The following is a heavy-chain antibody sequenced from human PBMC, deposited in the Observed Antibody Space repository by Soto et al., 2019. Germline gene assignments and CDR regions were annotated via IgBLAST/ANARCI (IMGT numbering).Heavy chain of an antibody. Sequence: SETLSLTCAVSGYSISSGNCWGWIRQPPGEGLEWIGYIYYTGTTYYNPSLKSRVTMSVDTSKNQFSLGLSSVTAVDKAIYYCTITSGDTQLQGLDYWAQGTLVTVSS. D-gene: IGHD3-10*01. CDR1: GYSISSGNC. V-gene: IGHV4-28*01. CDR3: TITSGDTQLQGLDY. J-gene: IGHJ4*02. CDR2: IYYTGTT.